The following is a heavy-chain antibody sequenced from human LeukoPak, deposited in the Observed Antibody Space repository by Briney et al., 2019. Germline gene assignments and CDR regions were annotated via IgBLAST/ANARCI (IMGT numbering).Heavy chain of an antibody. J-gene: IGHJ3*02. V-gene: IGHV3-30*02. CDR1: GFTFSSYG. CDR2: IRYDGSNK. Sequence: GGSLRLSCAASGFTFSSYGMHWVRQAPGKGLEWVAFIRYDGSNKYYADSVKGRFTISRDNSKNTLYLQMNSLRAEDTAVYFCTRSQLELSASDIWGLGTVVSVSS. D-gene: IGHD1-7*01. CDR3: TRSQLELSASDI.